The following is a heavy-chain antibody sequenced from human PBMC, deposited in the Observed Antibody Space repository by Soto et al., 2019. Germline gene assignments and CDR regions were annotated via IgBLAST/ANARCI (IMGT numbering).Heavy chain of an antibody. CDR1: GYTFTSYD. CDR3: ARGGAHDDNYYYSCGMDA. Sequence: ASVKVSCKASGYTFTSYDINWVRQATGQGLEWMGWMNPNSGNTCYAQKFQGRVTMTRNTSISTAYMELSSLRSEDTAVYYCARGGAHDDNYYYSCGMDAWRQGTTVTVSS. V-gene: IGHV1-8*01. CDR2: MNPNSGNT. J-gene: IGHJ6*02. D-gene: IGHD3-10*01.